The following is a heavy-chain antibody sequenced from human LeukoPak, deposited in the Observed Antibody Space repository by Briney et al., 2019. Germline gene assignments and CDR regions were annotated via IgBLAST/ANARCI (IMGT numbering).Heavy chain of an antibody. V-gene: IGHV5-51*01. J-gene: IGHJ4*02. CDR2: NYLGDSDP. D-gene: IGHD3-22*01. CDR3: AKLHSSGYYYQPFDY. Sequence: GESLKISCKGSGXIFTSYWIAWVRQMPGKGMEWMGTNYLGDSDPRYSPSFQGQVTISVDKSISTAYLQWSSLEASDTAMYYCAKLHSSGYYYQPFDYWGQGTLVTVSS. CDR1: GXIFTSYW.